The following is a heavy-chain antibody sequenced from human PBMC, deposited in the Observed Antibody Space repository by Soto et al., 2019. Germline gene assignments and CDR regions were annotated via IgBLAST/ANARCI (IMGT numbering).Heavy chain of an antibody. CDR3: ARGSSSYYDYGMDV. V-gene: IGHV4-30-2*01. CDR2: IYDSGST. J-gene: IGHJ6*02. Sequence: KTXETLSLTCAVSGDSISRGGYSWTWIRQPPGKALEWIGNIYDSGSTSYNPSLKSRVTISVDRSKNQFSLKLTSVTAADTAVYFCARGSSSYYDYGMDVWGQGTTVTVSS. CDR1: GDSISRGGYS. D-gene: IGHD6-6*01.